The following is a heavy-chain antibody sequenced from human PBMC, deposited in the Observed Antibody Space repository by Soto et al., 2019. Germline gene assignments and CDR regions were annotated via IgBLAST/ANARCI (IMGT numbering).Heavy chain of an antibody. J-gene: IGHJ4*02. CDR2: ITGAGSIT. CDR1: QFTFSNFA. V-gene: IGHV3-23*01. Sequence: EVQLLESGGGLVQPGGSLRLSCAASQFTFSNFAMSWVRQAPGKGLEWVSTITGAGSITYYTDSVKGRFAISRDNSQNTLYLQMNTLTTEDTAVYYCAKGGATYGLFTHDSWGQGTLVTVSS. CDR3: AKGGATYGLFTHDS. D-gene: IGHD3-10*01.